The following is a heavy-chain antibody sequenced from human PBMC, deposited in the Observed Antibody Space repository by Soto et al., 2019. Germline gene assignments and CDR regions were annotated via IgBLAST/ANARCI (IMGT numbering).Heavy chain of an antibody. V-gene: IGHV3-33*01. CDR1: GFTFSSYG. Sequence: GGSLRLSCAASGFTFSSYGMHWVRQAPGKGLEWVAVMWYDGSNKYYAASVKGRFSIPRDNSKNTLYLQMNSLRAEDTAVYYCARDYYDSSGYCPFDYWGQGTLVTVSS. CDR2: MWYDGSNK. CDR3: ARDYYDSSGYCPFDY. J-gene: IGHJ4*02. D-gene: IGHD3-22*01.